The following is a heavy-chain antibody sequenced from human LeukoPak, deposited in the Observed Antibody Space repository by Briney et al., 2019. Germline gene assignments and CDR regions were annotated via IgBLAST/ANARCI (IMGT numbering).Heavy chain of an antibody. CDR3: TRDLNSGGSC. Sequence: GGSLRLSCAASGLTVNNNYMNWVRQAPGKGLEWVSALYIGGNTYYADSVKGRFTISRDNSKNTLYLQMNSLRAEDTAVYYCTRDLNSGGSCWGQGTLVTVSS. CDR1: GLTVNNNY. D-gene: IGHD2-15*01. CDR2: LYIGGNT. J-gene: IGHJ4*02. V-gene: IGHV3-53*01.